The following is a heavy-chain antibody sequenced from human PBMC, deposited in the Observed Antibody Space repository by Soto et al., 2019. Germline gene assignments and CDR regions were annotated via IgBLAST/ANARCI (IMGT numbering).Heavy chain of an antibody. CDR3: ARHNYGSGSTYFDY. V-gene: IGHV4-30-2*01. CDR1: GGSISSGGYS. CDR2: IYHSGST. D-gene: IGHD3-10*01. J-gene: IGHJ4*02. Sequence: SETLSLTCAVSGGSISSGGYSWSWIRQPPGKGLEWIGYIYHSGSTYYNPSLKSRVTISVDRSKNQFSLKLNSMTAADTAVYYCARHNYGSGSTYFDYWGQGTLVTVS.